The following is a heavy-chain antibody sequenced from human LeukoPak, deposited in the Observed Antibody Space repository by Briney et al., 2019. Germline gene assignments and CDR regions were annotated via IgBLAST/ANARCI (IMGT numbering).Heavy chain of an antibody. CDR2: IYWDDDK. Sequence: SGPTLVNPTQTLTLTCTFSGFSLTTRGVGVGWIRQPSGKALEWLALIYWDDDKRYSPSLKSRLTITKDTSKNQVVLTMTNMDPVDTATYYCAHRTDLYSSSWYWGYWGQGTLVTVSS. V-gene: IGHV2-5*02. D-gene: IGHD6-13*01. J-gene: IGHJ4*02. CDR1: GFSLTTRGVG. CDR3: AHRTDLYSSSWYWGY.